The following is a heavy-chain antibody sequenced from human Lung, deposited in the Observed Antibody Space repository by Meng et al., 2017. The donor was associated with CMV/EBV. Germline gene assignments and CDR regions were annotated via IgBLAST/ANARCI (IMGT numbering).Heavy chain of an antibody. CDR1: CYTFTSYG. CDR3: ARIGATSSYYYGMDV. D-gene: IGHD1-26*01. CDR2: ISAYNGNT. Sequence: SVKVSXXXXCYTFTSYGISWVRQAPGQGLEWMGWISAYNGNTNYAQKLQGRVTMTTDTSTSTAYMELRSLRSDDTAVYYCARIGATSSYYYGMDVWGQGTTVTFSS. V-gene: IGHV1-18*01. J-gene: IGHJ6*01.